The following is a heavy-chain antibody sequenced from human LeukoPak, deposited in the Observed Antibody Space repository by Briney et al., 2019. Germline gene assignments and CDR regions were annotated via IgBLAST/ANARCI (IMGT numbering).Heavy chain of an antibody. V-gene: IGHV3-48*02. CDR1: GFTFSTYN. CDR2: ISSSSTT. J-gene: IGHJ3*02. Sequence: PGGSLRLSCAASGFTFSTYNMNWVRQAPGKGLEWVSYISSSSTTSYADSVKGPFTISRDNAKNSLYLQMNSLRDEDTAVYYCARTSLRTFHIWGQGTMVTVSS. CDR3: ARTSLRTFHI.